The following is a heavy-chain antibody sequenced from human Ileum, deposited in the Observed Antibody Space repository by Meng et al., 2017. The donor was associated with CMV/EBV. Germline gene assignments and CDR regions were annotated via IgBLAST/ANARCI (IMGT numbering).Heavy chain of an antibody. J-gene: IGHJ3*02. D-gene: IGHD6-6*01. CDR1: GESFSGYY. V-gene: IGHV4-34*01. CDR2: INHSGST. CDR3: ARRIGIAARPGAFDI. Sequence: SETLSLTCAVYGESFSGYYWSWIRQPPGKGLEWIGEINHSGSTNYNPSLKSRVTISVDTSKNQFSLKLSSVTAADTAVYYCARRIGIAARPGAFDIWGQGTMVTVSS.